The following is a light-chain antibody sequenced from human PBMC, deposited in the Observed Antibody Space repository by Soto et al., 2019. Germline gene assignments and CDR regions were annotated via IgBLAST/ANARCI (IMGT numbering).Light chain of an antibody. CDR1: SNDIGIDKL. J-gene: IGLJ1*01. CDR3: CSSGGSPTYV. V-gene: IGLV2-23*01. CDR2: EGF. Sequence: QSALTQPASVSGSPGQSITISCTGTSNDIGIDKLVSWYQQHPGRAPKLMIYEGFKRPSGVSDRFSGSKSGNTASLTISGLKVEDEADYYCCSSGGSPTYVFGTGTKLTVL.